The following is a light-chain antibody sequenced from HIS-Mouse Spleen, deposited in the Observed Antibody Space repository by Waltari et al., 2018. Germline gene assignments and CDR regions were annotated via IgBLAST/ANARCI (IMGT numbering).Light chain of an antibody. J-gene: IGKJ1*01. CDR3: QQRSNWPPMWT. V-gene: IGKV3-11*01. CDR2: DAS. Sequence: EIVLTQSPATLSLSPGEIATLSCRASQSVSSYLAWYQPKPGQAPRLLIYDASNRATGIPARFSGSGSGTDFTLTISSLEPEDFAVYYCQQRSNWPPMWTFGQGTKVEIK. CDR1: QSVSSY.